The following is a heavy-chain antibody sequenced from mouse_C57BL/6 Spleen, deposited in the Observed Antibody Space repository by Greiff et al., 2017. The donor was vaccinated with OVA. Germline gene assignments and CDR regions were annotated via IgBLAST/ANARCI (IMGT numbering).Heavy chain of an antibody. J-gene: IGHJ4*01. V-gene: IGHV5-4*01. Sequence: EVQVVESGGGLVKPGGSLKLSCAASGFTFSSYAMSWVRQTPEKRLEWVATISDGGSYTYYPDNVKGRFTISRDNAKNNLYLQMSHLKSEDTAMYYCASPDYYGSSYGYAMDYWGQGTSVTVSS. CDR2: ISDGGSYT. D-gene: IGHD1-1*01. CDR1: GFTFSSYA. CDR3: ASPDYYGSSYGYAMDY.